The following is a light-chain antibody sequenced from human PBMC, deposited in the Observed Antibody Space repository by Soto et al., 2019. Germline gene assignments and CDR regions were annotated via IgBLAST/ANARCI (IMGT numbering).Light chain of an antibody. J-gene: IGKJ2*01. CDR1: QSVSSSY. CDR3: QQYGISPYN. Sequence: EIVLTQSPGTLSFSPGERATLSCRASQSVSSSYLAWYQQKPGQAPRLLIYGASSRATGIPDRFSGSGSGTDFTLTVSRLEPEDFAVYYCQQYGISPYNFGQGTKLEIK. V-gene: IGKV3-20*01. CDR2: GAS.